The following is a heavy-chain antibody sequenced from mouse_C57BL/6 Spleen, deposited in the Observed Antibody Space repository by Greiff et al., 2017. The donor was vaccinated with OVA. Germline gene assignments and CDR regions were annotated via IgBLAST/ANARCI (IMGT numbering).Heavy chain of an antibody. Sequence: VQLQQSGAELVMPGASVKLSCKASGYTFTSYWMHWVKQRPGQGLEWIGEIDPSDSYTNYNQKFKGKSTLTVDKSSSTAYMQLSSLTSEDSAVYYCARTYDGYYVAYFDYWGQGTTLTVSS. V-gene: IGHV1-69*01. J-gene: IGHJ2*01. CDR2: IDPSDSYT. CDR1: GYTFTSYW. CDR3: ARTYDGYYVAYFDY. D-gene: IGHD2-3*01.